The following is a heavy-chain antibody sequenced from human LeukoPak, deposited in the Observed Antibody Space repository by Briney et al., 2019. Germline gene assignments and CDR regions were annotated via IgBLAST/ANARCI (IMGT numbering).Heavy chain of an antibody. Sequence: ASVKVSCKASGYTFTGYYMHWVRQAPGQVLEWMGWINPNSGGTNYAQKFQGRVTMTGDTSISTAYMELSRLRSDDTAVYYCARGRVLARYSSSSDYWGQGTLVTVSS. D-gene: IGHD6-6*01. J-gene: IGHJ4*02. CDR3: ARGRVLARYSSSSDY. CDR1: GYTFTGYY. CDR2: INPNSGGT. V-gene: IGHV1-2*02.